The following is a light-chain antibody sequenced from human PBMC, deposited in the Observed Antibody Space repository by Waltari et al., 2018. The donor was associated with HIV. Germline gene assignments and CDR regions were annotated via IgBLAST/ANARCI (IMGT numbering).Light chain of an antibody. J-gene: IGLJ3*02. CDR1: SAHVGHQE. CDR2: RNN. Sequence: QAALTQPPPVSEALTHTATLTCTGTSAHVGHQEAVWLQQHQGNPPKLLSFRNNNRPPGISEIFSTSRSGDIASLIIFDVQAEDGADYYCSAWDSRLSAWVFGGGTRLTVL. V-gene: IGLV10-54*04. CDR3: SAWDSRLSAWV.